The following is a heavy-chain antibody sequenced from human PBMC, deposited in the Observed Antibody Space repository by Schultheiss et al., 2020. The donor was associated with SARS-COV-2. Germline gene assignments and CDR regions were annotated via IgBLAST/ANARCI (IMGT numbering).Heavy chain of an antibody. CDR1: GFTFSNAW. V-gene: IGHV3-11*01. Sequence: GGSLRLSCAASGFTFSNAWMSWVRQAPGKGLEWVSYISSSGSTIYYADSVKGRFTISRDNAKNTLYLQMNSLRAEDTAVYYCAKDGYYYDSSGSENFDYWGQGTLVTVSS. J-gene: IGHJ4*02. D-gene: IGHD3-22*01. CDR3: AKDGYYYDSSGSENFDY. CDR2: ISSSGSTI.